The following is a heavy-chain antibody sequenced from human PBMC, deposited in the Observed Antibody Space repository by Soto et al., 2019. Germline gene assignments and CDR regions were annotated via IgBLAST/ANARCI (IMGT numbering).Heavy chain of an antibody. J-gene: IGHJ4*02. CDR2: IRSEANGGTT. Sequence: LRLSCTGSGFTFADYTMSWVRQAPGKGLEWVGLIRSEANGGTTHYAASVHGGFIISRDDSRGIAFLQMNNLKSEDTAVYYCTRVGKFDYWGQGTLVTVSS. CDR3: TRVGKFDY. V-gene: IGHV3-49*04. CDR1: GFTFADYT. D-gene: IGHD1-26*01.